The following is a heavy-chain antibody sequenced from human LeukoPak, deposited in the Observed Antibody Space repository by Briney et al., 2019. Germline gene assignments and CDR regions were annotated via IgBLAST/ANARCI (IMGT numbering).Heavy chain of an antibody. D-gene: IGHD3-10*01. CDR1: GFTFSSYW. CDR2: INSDGSST. V-gene: IGHV3-74*01. Sequence: GGSLRLSCAASGFTFSSYWMHWVRQAPGKGLVWVSRINSDGSSTSYADSAKGRFTISRDNAKNTLYLQMNSLRAEDTAVYYCARVSYYYGSGSYRPTAVYYFDYWGQGTLVTVSS. J-gene: IGHJ4*02. CDR3: ARVSYYYGSGSYRPTAVYYFDY.